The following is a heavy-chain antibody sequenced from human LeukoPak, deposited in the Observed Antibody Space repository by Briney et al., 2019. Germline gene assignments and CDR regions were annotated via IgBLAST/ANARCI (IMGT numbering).Heavy chain of an antibody. CDR1: GFTVSSNY. Sequence: SGGSLRLSCAASGFTVSSNYMSWVRQAPGKGLEWVSVIYSGGSTYYADSVKGRFTISRDNSKNTLYLQMNSLRAEDTAVYYCASGTTNYDFWSGYFVYWGQGTLVTVSS. D-gene: IGHD3-3*01. V-gene: IGHV3-53*01. J-gene: IGHJ4*02. CDR3: ASGTTNYDFWSGYFVY. CDR2: IYSGGST.